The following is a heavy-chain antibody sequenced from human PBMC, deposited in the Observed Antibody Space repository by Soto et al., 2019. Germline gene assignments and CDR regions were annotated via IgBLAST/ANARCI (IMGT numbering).Heavy chain of an antibody. CDR2: ISGDAATT. CDR3: ARDRFRTASSCYFT. D-gene: IGHD2-2*01. V-gene: IGHV3-23*01. Sequence: EVLLLESGGGLVHPGGSLRLSCAGSGFSFRSYAIAWVRQAPGKGLEWVSAISGDAATTSYAESVKGRFAISRDNSKSTLYLQMSSLRVEATAVYYCARDRFRTASSCYFTWGQGTLVTVSS. J-gene: IGHJ5*02. CDR1: GFSFRSYA.